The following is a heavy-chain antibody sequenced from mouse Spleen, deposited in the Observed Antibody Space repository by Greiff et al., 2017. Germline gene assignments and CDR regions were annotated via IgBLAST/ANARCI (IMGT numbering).Heavy chain of an antibody. D-gene: IGHD2-4*01. CDR2: IDPSDSYT. CDR3: ARRGYDYPY. J-gene: IGHJ3*01. Sequence: VQLQQPGAELVKPGASVKLSCKASGYTFTSYWMQWVKQRPGQGLEWIGEIDPSDSYTNYNQKFKGKATLTVDTSSSTAYMQLSSLTSEDSAVYYCARRGYDYPYWGQGTLVTVSA. V-gene: IGHV1-50*01. CDR1: GYTFTSYW.